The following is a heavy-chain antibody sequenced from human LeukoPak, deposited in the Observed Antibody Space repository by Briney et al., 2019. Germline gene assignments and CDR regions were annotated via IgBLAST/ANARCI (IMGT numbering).Heavy chain of an antibody. J-gene: IGHJ4*02. CDR2: IDPNISRA. D-gene: IGHD1-26*01. Sequence: ASVKVSCETSGYTFTAYYLHWVRRAPGQGLEWMGWIDPNISRATYAQKFQGRVTMTRDTSITTAYMELSGLTSDDTAVYYCARESGSFDFWGQGTLVTVSS. CDR3: ARESGSFDF. V-gene: IGHV1-2*02. CDR1: GYTFTAYY.